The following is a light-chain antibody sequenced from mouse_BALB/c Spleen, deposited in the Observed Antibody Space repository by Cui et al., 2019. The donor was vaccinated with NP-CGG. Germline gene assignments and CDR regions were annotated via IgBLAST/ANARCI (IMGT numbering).Light chain of an antibody. CDR3: ALWYSNHWV. J-gene: IGLJ1*01. Sequence: QAVVTQESALTTSPGETVTLTCCSSTGAVTTNNYANWVQEKPDHLFTGLIGGTNNRVPGVPARFSGSLIGDKAALTITGAQTEDEAIYFCALWYSNHWVFGGGTKLTVL. CDR2: GTN. V-gene: IGLV1*01. CDR1: TGAVTTNNY.